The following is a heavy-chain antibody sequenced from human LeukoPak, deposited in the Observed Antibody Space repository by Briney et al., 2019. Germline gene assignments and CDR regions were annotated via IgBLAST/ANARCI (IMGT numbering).Heavy chain of an antibody. V-gene: IGHV4-4*07. J-gene: IGHJ5*02. Sequence: NASETLSLTCTVSGGSISSYYWSWIRQPAGKGLEWIGRIYTSGSTNYNPSLKSRVTMSVDTSKNQFSLKLSSVTAADTAVYYCARGGGRYCSSTSCYTWFDPWGQGTLVTVSS. CDR3: ARGGGRYCSSTSCYTWFDP. CDR1: GGSISSYY. D-gene: IGHD2-2*02. CDR2: IYTSGST.